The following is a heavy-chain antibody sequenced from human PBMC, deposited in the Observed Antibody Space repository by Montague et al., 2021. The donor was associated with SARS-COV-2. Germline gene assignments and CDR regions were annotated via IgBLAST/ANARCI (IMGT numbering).Heavy chain of an antibody. D-gene: IGHD3-22*01. CDR3: ATELPGYYDDSGYYSAFDH. CDR1: GFTFSAFW. Sequence: SLRLSCAASGFTFSAFWMTWVRPAPGKGLEWVANIKQDGSQKYYLESVKGRFTISRDNAQNSLHLQMSSLRLEDTAVYYCATELPGYYDDSGYYSAFDHWGQGTLVSVSS. V-gene: IGHV3-7*05. J-gene: IGHJ4*02. CDR2: IKQDGSQK.